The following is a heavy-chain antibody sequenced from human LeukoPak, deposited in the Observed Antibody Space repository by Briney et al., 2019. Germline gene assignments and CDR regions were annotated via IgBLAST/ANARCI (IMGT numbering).Heavy chain of an antibody. Sequence: GGSLRLSCAASGFNFSSYSMNWVRQAPGKGLEWVSSISSSSSYIYYADSVKGRFTISRDNAKNSLYLQMNSLRAEDTAVYYCARLTVTWSFDYWGQGTLVTVSS. CDR2: ISSSSSYI. D-gene: IGHD4-11*01. J-gene: IGHJ4*02. CDR3: ARLTVTWSFDY. V-gene: IGHV3-21*01. CDR1: GFNFSSYS.